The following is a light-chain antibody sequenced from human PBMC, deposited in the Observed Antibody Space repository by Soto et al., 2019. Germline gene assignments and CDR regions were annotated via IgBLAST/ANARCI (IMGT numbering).Light chain of an antibody. V-gene: IGKV1-5*01. CDR2: DAS. CDR1: QSLSSW. CDR3: QQSYSTPPWT. Sequence: DIQMTQSPSTLSASVGDRVTITCRASQSLSSWLAWYQQKPGKAPKLLIYDASSLESGVPSRFSGSGSGTEFTLTISSLQPDDCATYYCQQSYSTPPWTFGQGTKVDIK. J-gene: IGKJ1*01.